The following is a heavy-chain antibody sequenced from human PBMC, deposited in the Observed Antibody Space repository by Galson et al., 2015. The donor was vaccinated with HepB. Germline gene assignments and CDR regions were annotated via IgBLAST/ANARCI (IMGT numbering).Heavy chain of an antibody. J-gene: IGHJ2*01. CDR3: ARTVSDYYDSSGYYYPAVWYFDL. CDR2: IKQDGSEN. V-gene: IGHV3-7*03. D-gene: IGHD3-22*01. Sequence: SLRLSCAASGFTFSSYWMSWVRQAPGKGLEWVANIKQDGSENYYVDSAKGRFTISRDNAKNSLYLQMNSLRAEDTAVYYCARTVSDYYDSSGYYYPAVWYFDLWGRGTLVTVSS. CDR1: GFTFSSYW.